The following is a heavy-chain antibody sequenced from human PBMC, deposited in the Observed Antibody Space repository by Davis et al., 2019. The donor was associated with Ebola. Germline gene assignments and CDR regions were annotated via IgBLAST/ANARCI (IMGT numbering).Heavy chain of an antibody. V-gene: IGHV3-21*01. J-gene: IGHJ4*02. D-gene: IGHD2-21*01. Sequence: GESLKISCAASGFTFSSYSMNWVRQAPGKGLEWVSSISSSSSYIYYADSVKGRFTISRDNAKNSLYLQMNSLRAEDTAVYYCAKDPVAPYFDYWGQGTLVTVSS. CDR1: GFTFSSYS. CDR2: ISSSSSYI. CDR3: AKDPVAPYFDY.